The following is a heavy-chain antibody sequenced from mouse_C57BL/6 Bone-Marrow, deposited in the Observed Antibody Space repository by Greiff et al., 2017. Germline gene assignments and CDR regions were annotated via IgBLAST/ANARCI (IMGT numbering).Heavy chain of an antibody. Sequence: QVHVKQSGAELVRPGTSVKVSCKASGYAFTNYLIEWVKQRPGQGLEWIGEINPGSGGTNYNEKFKGKATLTADKSSSTAYMQLSSLTSEDSAVYFCARGLFDYWGQGTTLTVSS. CDR1: GYAFTNYL. CDR3: ARGLFDY. D-gene: IGHD2-13*01. CDR2: INPGSGGT. V-gene: IGHV1-54*01. J-gene: IGHJ2*01.